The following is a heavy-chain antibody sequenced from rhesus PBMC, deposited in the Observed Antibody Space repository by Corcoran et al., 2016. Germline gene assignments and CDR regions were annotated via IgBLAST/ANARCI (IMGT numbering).Heavy chain of an antibody. J-gene: IGHJ4*01. CDR2: LCCNGGGT. Sequence: EVQLVESGGGLAEPGGSLRLSCAASGFRFSDYSMYWVRPAPGKWLECVTGLCCNGGGTYYADSVKGRFTISRENAKNTLYLQMDSLRGEDTAVYYCARAGWGSNYWGQGVLVTVSS. D-gene: IGHD7-45*01. V-gene: IGHV3S18*01. CDR1: GFRFSDYS. CDR3: ARAGWGSNY.